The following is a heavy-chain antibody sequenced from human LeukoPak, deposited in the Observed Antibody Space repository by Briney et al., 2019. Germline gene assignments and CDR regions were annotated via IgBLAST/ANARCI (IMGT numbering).Heavy chain of an antibody. CDR2: IMVDGSEK. CDR3: AREGYGGDSMGLDY. V-gene: IGHV3-7*01. CDR1: GLTFSRYW. D-gene: IGHD4-23*01. Sequence: PGGSLRLSCAASGLTFSRYWMSWVRLAPGKGLEWVANIMVDGSEKHYVDSVKGRFTISRDNAENSLYLQMYSLRAEDTAVYYCAREGYGGDSMGLDYWGQGTLVTVSS. J-gene: IGHJ4*02.